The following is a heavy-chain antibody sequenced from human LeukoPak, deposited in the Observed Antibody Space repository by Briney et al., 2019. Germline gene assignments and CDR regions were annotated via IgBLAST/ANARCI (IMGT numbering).Heavy chain of an antibody. V-gene: IGHV3-23*01. J-gene: IGHJ3*02. D-gene: IGHD6-19*01. CDR1: GFRFGAYA. CDR2: ISGSGSNT. Sequence: GGSLRLSCRVSGFRFGAYAMTWVRQPPGKGLEWVTTISGSGSNTYYADSVKGRFTISRDNSETTLYLQMNSLRVDDTAEYYCAKDHSSGWFDAFDIWGQGTMVTVSS. CDR3: AKDHSSGWFDAFDI.